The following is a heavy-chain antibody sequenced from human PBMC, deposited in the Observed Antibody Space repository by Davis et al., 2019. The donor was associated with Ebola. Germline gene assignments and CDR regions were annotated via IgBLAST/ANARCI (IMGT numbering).Heavy chain of an antibody. Sequence: AASVPVSCMVSGYTLTELSMHWVRQPPGKGLEWMGGFDPEDGETIYAQNFQGRVTMTEDTSTDTAYMELSSLRSEDTAVYYCATDQFDGSGKKRYYYGMDVWGQGTTVTVSS. CDR1: GYTLTELS. J-gene: IGHJ6*02. D-gene: IGHD3-10*01. CDR2: FDPEDGET. CDR3: ATDQFDGSGKKRYYYGMDV. V-gene: IGHV1-24*01.